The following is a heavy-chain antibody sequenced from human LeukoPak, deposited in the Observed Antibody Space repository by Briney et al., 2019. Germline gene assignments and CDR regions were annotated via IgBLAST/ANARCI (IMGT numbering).Heavy chain of an antibody. D-gene: IGHD3-10*01. CDR1: GLTFSKAW. CDR2: IKSKTDGGTV. Sequence: GGSLRLSCAASGLTFSKAWMSWVRQAPGKGLAWVGRIKSKTDGGTVDYTAPVKGRFTISRDDSQNTLYLQMNSLKTEDTAVYYCTTTGNYGSGSYYRSDYYGMDVWGQGTTVTVSS. J-gene: IGHJ6*02. V-gene: IGHV3-15*01. CDR3: TTTGNYGSGSYYRSDYYGMDV.